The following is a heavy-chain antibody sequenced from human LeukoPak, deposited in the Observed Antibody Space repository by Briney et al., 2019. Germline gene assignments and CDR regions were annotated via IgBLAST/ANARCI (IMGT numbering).Heavy chain of an antibody. J-gene: IGHJ6*03. V-gene: IGHV3-23*01. CDR3: AKKRVGATGLYYYMDV. Sequence: GGSLRLSCATSGFTFTDYYMSWIRQAPGKGLEWVSAISGSGGSTYYADSVKGRFTISRDNSKNTLYLQMNSLRAEDTAVYYCAKKRVGATGLYYYMDVWGKGTTVTVSS. D-gene: IGHD1-26*01. CDR2: ISGSGGST. CDR1: GFTFTDYY.